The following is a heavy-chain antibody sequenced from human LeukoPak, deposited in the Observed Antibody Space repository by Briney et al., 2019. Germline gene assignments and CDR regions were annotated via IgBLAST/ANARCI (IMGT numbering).Heavy chain of an antibody. V-gene: IGHV3-7*01. CDR2: IKKDVGEK. J-gene: IGHJ4*02. CDR1: GFTFSSHW. CDR3: ARDQSGGDYFDY. Sequence: GGSLRLSCAASGFTFSSHWMTWIRQAPGKGLEWVASIKKDVGEKFYVDSVKGRFTISRDNAKNSLYLQMNSLRAEDTAVYYCARDQSGGDYFDYWGQGTLVTVSS.